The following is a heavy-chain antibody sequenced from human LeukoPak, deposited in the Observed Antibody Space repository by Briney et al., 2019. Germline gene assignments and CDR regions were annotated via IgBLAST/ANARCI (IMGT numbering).Heavy chain of an antibody. J-gene: IGHJ2*01. CDR2: IDYTGTT. V-gene: IGHV4-39*01. D-gene: IGHD4-23*01. CDR1: GGSISRSCCY. Sequence: SETLSPTCTVSGGSISRSCCYWGWIRQPPGMGLEWIGSIDYTGTTHYNPSLKSRVTIAQYPSKKQFSLNLRSVTAADTDMFYCARLSTTVGNWYFDFWGRGTLVTVSS. CDR3: ARLSTTVGNWYFDF.